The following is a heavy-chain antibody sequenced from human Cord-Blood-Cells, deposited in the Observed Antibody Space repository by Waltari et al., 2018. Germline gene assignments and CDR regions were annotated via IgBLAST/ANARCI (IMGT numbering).Heavy chain of an antibody. Sequence: EVQLVESGGGLIQPGGSPRLSCAASGFTVSSTYMSWVRQAPGKGLEWVSVIYSGGSTYYADSVKGRFTISRDNSKNTLYLQMNSLRAEDTAVYYCARSPKGRGGAAAYWGQGTLVTVSS. CDR2: IYSGGST. V-gene: IGHV3-53*01. J-gene: IGHJ4*02. CDR1: GFTVSSTY. CDR3: ARSPKGRGGAAAY. D-gene: IGHD6-13*01.